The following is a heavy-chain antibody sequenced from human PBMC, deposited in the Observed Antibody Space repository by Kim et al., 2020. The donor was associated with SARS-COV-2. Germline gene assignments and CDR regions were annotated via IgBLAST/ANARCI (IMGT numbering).Heavy chain of an antibody. CDR1: GFTFSSYA. CDR2: ISGSGGST. CDR3: AKVLKELTNIPYYFDY. D-gene: IGHD1-26*01. Sequence: GGSLRLSCAASGFTFSSYAMSWVRQAPGKGLEWVSAISGSGGSTYYADSVKGRFTISRDNSKNTLYLQMNSLRAEDTAVYYCAKVLKELTNIPYYFDYWGQGTLVTVSS. V-gene: IGHV3-23*01. J-gene: IGHJ4*02.